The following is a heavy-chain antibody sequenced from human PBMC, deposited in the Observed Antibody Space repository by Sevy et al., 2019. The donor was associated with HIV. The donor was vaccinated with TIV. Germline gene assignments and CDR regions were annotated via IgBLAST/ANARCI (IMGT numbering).Heavy chain of an antibody. CDR3: AKTLHAAGVRSQIDY. J-gene: IGHJ4*02. Sequence: GGSLRLSCAASGFTFSSYAMSWVRQAPGKGLEWVSAISGSGGSTYYADSVKGRFTISRDNSKNTLYLQMNSLSAEDTAVYYCAKTLHAAGVRSQIDYWGQGTLVSDSS. V-gene: IGHV3-23*01. D-gene: IGHD3-10*02. CDR2: ISGSGGST. CDR1: GFTFSSYA.